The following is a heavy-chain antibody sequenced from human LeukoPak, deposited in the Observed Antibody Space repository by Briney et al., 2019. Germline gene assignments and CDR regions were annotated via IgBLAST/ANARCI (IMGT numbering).Heavy chain of an antibody. CDR3: ARSLSGHYYVLTGYEFGYFDY. J-gene: IGHJ4*02. Sequence: SVKVSCKASGGTFSRYAISWVRQAPGQGLEWMGGIIPIFGTANYAKKFQDRVTITSDESTGTAYMELSSLRSEDTAVYYCARSLSGHYYVLTGYEFGYFDYWGQGTLVTVSS. CDR2: IIPIFGTA. V-gene: IGHV1-69*01. CDR1: GGTFSRYA. D-gene: IGHD3-9*01.